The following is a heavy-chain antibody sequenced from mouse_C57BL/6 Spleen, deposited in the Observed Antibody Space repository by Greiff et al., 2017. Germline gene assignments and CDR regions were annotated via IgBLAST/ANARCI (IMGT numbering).Heavy chain of an antibody. CDR2: ITPGSGGT. V-gene: IGHV1-54*01. Sequence: VKLMESGAELVRPGPSVKVSCKASGYAFTNYLIAWVTQRPGKGLEWIGVITPGSGGTNYNEKFKGKATLTADKPSSTAYMQLSSLTSDDSAVYSCTRWSYGRSFDGWGQGTTLTFSS. CDR1: GYAFTNYL. J-gene: IGHJ2*01. CDR3: TRWSYGRSFDG. D-gene: IGHD1-1*01.